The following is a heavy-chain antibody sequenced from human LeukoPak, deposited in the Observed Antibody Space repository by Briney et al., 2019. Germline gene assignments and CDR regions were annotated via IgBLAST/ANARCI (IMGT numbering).Heavy chain of an antibody. V-gene: IGHV4-59*08. Sequence: SETLSLTCTISGGSINNYYWSWIRQPPGKGLEWIGYIYYSGSTTYNPSLKSRVTISVDASKNQFSLSLSSVTAADTAVYYCARHRPGPYDYWGQGTLVTVSS. CDR1: GGSINNYY. J-gene: IGHJ4*02. CDR2: IYYSGST. D-gene: IGHD6-6*01. CDR3: ARHRPGPYDY.